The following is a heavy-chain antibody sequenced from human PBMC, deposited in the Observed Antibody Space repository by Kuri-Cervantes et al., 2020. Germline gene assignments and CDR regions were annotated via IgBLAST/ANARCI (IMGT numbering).Heavy chain of an antibody. CDR3: ARGPKEVPRYYYDSSGYYQFDY. Sequence: GGSLRLSCAASGFTSSSYGMHWVRQAPGKGLEWVAVIWYDGSNKYYADSVKGRFTISRDNSKNTLYLQMNSLRAEDTAVYYCARGPKEVPRYYYDSSGYYQFDYWGQGTLVTVSS. J-gene: IGHJ4*02. CDR1: GFTSSSYG. D-gene: IGHD3-22*01. CDR2: IWYDGSNK. V-gene: IGHV3-33*01.